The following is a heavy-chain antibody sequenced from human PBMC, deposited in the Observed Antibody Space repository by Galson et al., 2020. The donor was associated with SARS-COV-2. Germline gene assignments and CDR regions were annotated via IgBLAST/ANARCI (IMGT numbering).Heavy chain of an antibody. J-gene: IGHJ4*02. CDR1: GYIFTNYW. D-gene: IGHD4-17*01. CDR3: ARVAGNSAVTSSYFDY. V-gene: IGHV5-51*01. CDR2: IYPGDSDT. Sequence: GGPPKLSFQAPGYIFTNYWIGWVRQMPGKGLEHMGIIYPGDSDTRYSPSFQGQVIISADKSISTASLQWGSLEASDTAVYYCARVAGNSAVTSSYFDYWGQGTLVSVSS.